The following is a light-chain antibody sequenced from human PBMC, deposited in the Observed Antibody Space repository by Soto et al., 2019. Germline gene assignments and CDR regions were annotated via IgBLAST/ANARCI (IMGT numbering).Light chain of an antibody. J-gene: IGKJ1*01. V-gene: IGKV3-20*01. CDR2: AAS. CDR1: QSIGTNY. Sequence: ENRLTQSPGTISLSPGERATLSCRASQSIGTNYVAWFQQKPGQAPTLLIYAASRRATGIPDRFSGSGSGTEFTLTISRLEPEDFAVYFCQQYSSTPRTFGQGTKV. CDR3: QQYSSTPRT.